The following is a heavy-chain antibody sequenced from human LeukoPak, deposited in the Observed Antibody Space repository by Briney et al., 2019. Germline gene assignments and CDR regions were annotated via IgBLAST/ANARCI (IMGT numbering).Heavy chain of an antibody. CDR1: GGSISSYY. CDR3: ARHAARGASYYYGSGDNWFDP. Sequence: PSETLSLTCTVSGGSISSYYWSWIRQPPGKGLEWIGYIYYSGSTNYNPSLKSRVTISVDTSKNRFSLKLSSVTAADTAVYYCARHAARGASYYYGSGDNWFDPWGQGTLVTVSS. V-gene: IGHV4-59*08. D-gene: IGHD3-10*01. J-gene: IGHJ5*02. CDR2: IYYSGST.